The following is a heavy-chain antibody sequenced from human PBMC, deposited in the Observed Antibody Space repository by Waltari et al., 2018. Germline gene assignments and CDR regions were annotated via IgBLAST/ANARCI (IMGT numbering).Heavy chain of an antibody. CDR1: GYTFTSYD. J-gene: IGHJ5*02. D-gene: IGHD2-2*01. CDR2: MNPIIGNP. V-gene: IGHV1-8*03. Sequence: QVQLVQSGAEVKKPGSSVKVSCKASGYTFTSYDINWVRQANGQGLEWMGWMNPIIGNPGDAQNCQGRVTITSITSISTADMELSSLRSEDTAVYYLAASYGSSTSCYAYGAWGQGTLVTVSS. CDR3: AASYGSSTSCYAYGA.